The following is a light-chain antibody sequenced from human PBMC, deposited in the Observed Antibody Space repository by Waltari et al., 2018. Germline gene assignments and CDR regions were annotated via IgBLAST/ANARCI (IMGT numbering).Light chain of an antibody. CDR1: QSVLYSSDNRNY. CDR2: WAS. V-gene: IGKV4-1*01. CDR3: QQYYQWPWT. Sequence: DIVMTQSPDSLAVSLGERSTINCKSSQSVLYSSDNRNYLAWYQQKPGQHPNLLIYWASTRESGVPDRFSGSGSGTDFTLTITNLRSEDFAVYYCQQYYQWPWTFGQGTKVEIK. J-gene: IGKJ1*01.